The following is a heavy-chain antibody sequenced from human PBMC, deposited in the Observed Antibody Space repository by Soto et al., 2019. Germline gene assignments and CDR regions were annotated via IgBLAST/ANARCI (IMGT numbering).Heavy chain of an antibody. V-gene: IGHV3-74*01. CDR3: VKHQVSLVRGISPFDY. Sequence: GGSLRLSCAASGFTFSNYYMHWVRQAPGKGLVWVSRINIDESSTSYADSVKGRFTISRDNSKNTLYLLMNSLRAEDTAVYYCVKHQVSLVRGISPFDYWGQGALVTSPQ. J-gene: IGHJ4*02. CDR2: INIDESST. D-gene: IGHD3-10*01. CDR1: GFTFSNYY.